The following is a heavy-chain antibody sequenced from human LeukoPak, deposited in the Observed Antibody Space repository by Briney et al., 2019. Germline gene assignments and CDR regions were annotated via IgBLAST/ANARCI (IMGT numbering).Heavy chain of an antibody. J-gene: IGHJ4*02. Sequence: GGSLRLSCAASGFTFSSYAMSWVRQAPGKGLEWVSAISGSGGSTYYADSVKGRFTISRDNSKNALYLQMNSLRAEDTAVYYCAKSLGGNTHFDYWGQGTLVTVSS. CDR3: AKSLGGNTHFDY. CDR2: ISGSGGST. D-gene: IGHD4-23*01. CDR1: GFTFSSYA. V-gene: IGHV3-23*01.